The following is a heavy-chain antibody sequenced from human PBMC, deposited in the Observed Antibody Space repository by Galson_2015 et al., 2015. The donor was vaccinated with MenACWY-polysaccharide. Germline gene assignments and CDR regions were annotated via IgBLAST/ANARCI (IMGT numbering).Heavy chain of an antibody. CDR1: GYKFTSHD. CDR3: ARIIARKYTFADS. D-gene: IGHD2-21*01. CDR2: MNPNSGNT. J-gene: IGHJ4*02. Sequence: SVKVSCKASGYKFTSHDINWVRQATGQGLEWMGWMNPNSGNTGYAQKFQGRVTMTSNSAIMTAYMELSSLRSEDTAVYYCARIIARKYTFADSWGQGTLVTVSS. V-gene: IGHV1-8*01.